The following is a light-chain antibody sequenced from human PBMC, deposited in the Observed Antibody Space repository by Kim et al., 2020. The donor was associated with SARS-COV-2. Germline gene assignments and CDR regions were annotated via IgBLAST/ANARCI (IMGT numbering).Light chain of an antibody. V-gene: IGLV2-8*01. CDR3: SSYAGSNNV. J-gene: IGLJ1*01. Sequence: ALTQPPSASGSPGQSVTISCTGTSSDVGGYNYVSWYQQHPGKAPKLMIYEVSKRPSGVPDRFSGSKSGNTASLTVSGLQAEDEADYYCSSYAGSNNVFGTGTKVTVL. CDR2: EVS. CDR1: SSDVGGYNY.